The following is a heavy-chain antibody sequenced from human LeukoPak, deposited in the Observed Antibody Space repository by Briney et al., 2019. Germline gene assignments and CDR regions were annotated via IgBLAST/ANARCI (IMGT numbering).Heavy chain of an antibody. J-gene: IGHJ4*02. CDR3: ARGGFLASSPVYYYDSSGSFDY. CDR1: GGSISSSSYY. Sequence: SETPSLTCTVSGGSISSSSYYWGWIRQPPGKGLEWIGSIYYSGSTYYNPSLKSRVTISVDTSKNQFSLKLSSVTAADTAVYYCARGGFLASSPVYYYDSSGSFDYWGQGTLVTVSS. V-gene: IGHV4-39*01. D-gene: IGHD3-22*01. CDR2: IYYSGST.